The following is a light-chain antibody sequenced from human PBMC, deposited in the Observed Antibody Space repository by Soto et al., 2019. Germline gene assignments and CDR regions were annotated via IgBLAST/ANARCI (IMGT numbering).Light chain of an antibody. Sequence: EIVLTQSPATLSLSPGERAILSCRASQSVSSYLAWYQQKPGQAPRLLIYDASNRATGIPARFSGSGSGTDFTLTISSLEPEDFAVYYCQQGSNWPPTFGGGTKVEIK. V-gene: IGKV3-11*01. CDR3: QQGSNWPPT. CDR2: DAS. CDR1: QSVSSY. J-gene: IGKJ4*01.